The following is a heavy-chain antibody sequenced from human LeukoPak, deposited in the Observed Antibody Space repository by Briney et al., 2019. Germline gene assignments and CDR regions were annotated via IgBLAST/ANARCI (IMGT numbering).Heavy chain of an antibody. V-gene: IGHV4-38-2*01. D-gene: IGHD6-6*01. CDR2: IYHSGTT. CDR1: GYSISSGYY. J-gene: IGHJ4*02. Sequence: SETLSLTCAVSGYSISSGYYWGWIRQPPGKGLEWIGNIYHSGTTFYNPSLRSRVTISVDTTKNQFSLKLTSVIAADTAVYYCASSEYSTSWYSFGYWGQGTLVTVSS. CDR3: ASSEYSTSWYSFGY.